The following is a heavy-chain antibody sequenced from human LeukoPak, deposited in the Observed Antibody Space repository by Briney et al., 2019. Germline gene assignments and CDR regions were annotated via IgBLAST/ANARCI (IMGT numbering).Heavy chain of an antibody. D-gene: IGHD1-1*01. CDR2: IFYTGST. CDR3: ARAGDWNDLPY. CDR1: GGSINNFY. V-gene: IGHV4-59*01. J-gene: IGHJ4*02. Sequence: ASETLSLTCSVSGGSINNFYWSWIRQSPGKGLEYIGDIFYTGSTNYNPSLKGRVSISVDTARNQFSLRLNSVTAADTAVYYCARAGDWNDLPYWGQGILVIVSS.